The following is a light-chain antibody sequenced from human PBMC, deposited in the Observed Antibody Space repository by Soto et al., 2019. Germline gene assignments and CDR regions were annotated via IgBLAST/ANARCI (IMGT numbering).Light chain of an antibody. CDR2: KAS. Sequence: DIQMTQSPSTLSASVGDRVTITCRASQSISSWVAWYQQKPGKAPKLLIYKASTLESGVPSNFSGSGSGTESTLTISSLQPEDFATYYCQQYNSYPWTFGQGTKVDIK. J-gene: IGKJ1*01. CDR1: QSISSW. CDR3: QQYNSYPWT. V-gene: IGKV1-5*03.